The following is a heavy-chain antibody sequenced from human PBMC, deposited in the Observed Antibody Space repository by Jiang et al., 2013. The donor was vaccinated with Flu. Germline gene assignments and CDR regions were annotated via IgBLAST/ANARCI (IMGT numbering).Heavy chain of an antibody. D-gene: IGHD3-3*01. CDR2: ISYDGSNK. Sequence: ASGFTFSSYGMHWVRQAPGKGLEWVAVISYDGSNKYYADSVKGRFTISRDNSKNTLYLQMNSLRAEDTAVYYCAKEATYYDFWSGYSYYFDYWGQGTLVTVSS. CDR1: GFTFSSYG. J-gene: IGHJ4*02. CDR3: AKEATYYDFWSGYSYYFDY. V-gene: IGHV3-30*18.